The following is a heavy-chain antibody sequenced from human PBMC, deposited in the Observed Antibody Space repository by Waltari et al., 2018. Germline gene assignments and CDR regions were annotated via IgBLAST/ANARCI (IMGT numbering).Heavy chain of an antibody. CDR2: IKEDGSEK. J-gene: IGHJ4*02. CDR1: GFPFSRSW. Sequence: EVQLVESGGGLVQPGGSLSLSCAVSGFPFSRSWLGWVRQSPGKGREWVANIKEDGSEKYNVDSVKGRFTISRDNAKNSLYLQMNSLRAEDTAVYYCTRGGARGSGWYVVDTWGQGTLVTVSS. V-gene: IGHV3-7*01. D-gene: IGHD6-19*01. CDR3: TRGGARGSGWYVVDT.